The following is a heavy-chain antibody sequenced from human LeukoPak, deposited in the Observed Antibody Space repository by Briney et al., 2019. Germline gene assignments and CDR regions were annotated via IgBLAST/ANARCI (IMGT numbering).Heavy chain of an antibody. J-gene: IGHJ4*02. V-gene: IGHV3-21*06. D-gene: IGHD2-21*02. CDR2: ITSTSDDM. Sequence: GGSLRLSCAASGFTFRGYSMNWVRQFPGKGLEWVSFITSTSDDMLHADSVKGRFTISRDNAKNTLYLQMNSLRAEDTAVYFCARTAGHYFDYWGQGSLLTVSS. CDR1: GFTFRGYS. CDR3: ARTAGHYFDY.